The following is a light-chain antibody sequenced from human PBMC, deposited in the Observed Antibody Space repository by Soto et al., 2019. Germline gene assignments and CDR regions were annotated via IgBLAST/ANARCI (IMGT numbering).Light chain of an antibody. CDR1: QSVSSN. CDR2: GAS. CDR3: QQYNNWPPT. J-gene: IGKJ1*01. V-gene: IGKV3-15*01. Sequence: IVMTQAAATLSVSPGERATLSFRASQSVSSNLAWYQQKPGQAPRLLIYGASTRATGIPARFSGSGSGTEFTLTISSLQSEDFAVHYCQQYNNWPPTFGQGTKVDIK.